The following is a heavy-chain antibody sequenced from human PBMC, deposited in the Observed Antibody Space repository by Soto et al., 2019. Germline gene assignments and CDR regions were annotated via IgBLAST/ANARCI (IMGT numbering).Heavy chain of an antibody. Sequence: GASVKVCCKASGGTFSSYAISWVRQAPGQGPEWMGGIIPIFGTANYAQKFQGRVTITADESTSTAYMELSSLRSEDTAVYYCARDHRDIVGDYGMDVWGHGTTVTVSS. CDR1: GGTFSSYA. V-gene: IGHV1-69*01. CDR3: ARDHRDIVGDYGMDV. CDR2: IIPIFGTA. D-gene: IGHD2-15*01. J-gene: IGHJ6*02.